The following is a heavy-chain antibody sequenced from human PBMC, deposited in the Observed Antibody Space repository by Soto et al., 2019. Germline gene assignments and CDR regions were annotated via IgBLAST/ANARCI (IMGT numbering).Heavy chain of an antibody. V-gene: IGHV3-9*01. J-gene: IGHJ6*02. CDR1: GFTFDDYA. D-gene: IGHD5-12*01. Sequence: EVQLVESGGGLVQPGRSLRLSCAASGFTFDDYAMHWVRQAPGKGLEWVSGISWNSGSIGYADSVKGRFTISRDNAKNSLYLQINSLRAEDTALYYCTRRRSGYDSDYGMDVWGQGTTVTVSS. CDR3: TRRRSGYDSDYGMDV. CDR2: ISWNSGSI.